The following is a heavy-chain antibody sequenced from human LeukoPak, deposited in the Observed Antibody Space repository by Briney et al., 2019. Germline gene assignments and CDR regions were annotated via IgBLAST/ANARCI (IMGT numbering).Heavy chain of an antibody. V-gene: IGHV4-4*02. D-gene: IGHD4-23*01. CDR1: GGSTSSSNW. CDR2: IYHSGST. Sequence: PSETLSLTCAVSGGSTSSSNWWSWVHQPPGKGLEWIGEIYHSGSTNYNPSLKSRVTISVDKSKNQFSLKLSSVTAADTAVYYCARSDYGGNVFDYWGQGTLVTVSS. CDR3: ARSDYGGNVFDY. J-gene: IGHJ4*02.